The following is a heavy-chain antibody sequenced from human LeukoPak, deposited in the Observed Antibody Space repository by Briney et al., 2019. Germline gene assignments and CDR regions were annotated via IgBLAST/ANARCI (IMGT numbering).Heavy chain of an antibody. D-gene: IGHD7-27*01. CDR2: IRYDGFNK. Sequence: GGSLRLSCAASGFTISTCGMHWVRQAPGKGLEWVASIRYDGFNKYYADSLKGRFTISRDNSKNTLYLQMNSLRAEDAAVYYCAKTNWDYYFDYWGQGTLVTVSS. J-gene: IGHJ4*02. V-gene: IGHV3-30*02. CDR1: GFTISTCG. CDR3: AKTNWDYYFDY.